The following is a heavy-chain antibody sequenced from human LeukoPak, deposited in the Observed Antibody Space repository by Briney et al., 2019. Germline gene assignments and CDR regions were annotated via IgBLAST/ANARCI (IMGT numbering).Heavy chain of an antibody. CDR1: GYTFTSYY. Sequence: GASVTVSCKASGYTFTSYYMHWVRQAPGQGLEWMGIINPSGGSTSYAQKFQGRVTMTRDTSTSTVYMELSSLRSEDTAVYYCARDIGGSGSLAYYYYMDVWGKGTTVTVSS. D-gene: IGHD3-10*01. V-gene: IGHV1-46*01. CDR2: INPSGGST. CDR3: ARDIGGSGSLAYYYYMDV. J-gene: IGHJ6*03.